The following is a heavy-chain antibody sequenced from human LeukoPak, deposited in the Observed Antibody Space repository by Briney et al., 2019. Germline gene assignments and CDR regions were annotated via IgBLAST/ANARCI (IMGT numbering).Heavy chain of an antibody. D-gene: IGHD4-17*01. CDR1: GFTFSSYA. CDR2: ISGSGGST. CDR3: AKVGYGDYPYYYYYYMDV. V-gene: IGHV3-23*01. Sequence: GGSLRLSCAASGFTFSSYAMSWVRQAPGKGLEWVSAISGSGGSTYYADSVKGRFTISRDNSKNTLYLQMNSLRAEDTAVYYCAKVGYGDYPYYYYYYMDVWGKGTTVTVSS. J-gene: IGHJ6*03.